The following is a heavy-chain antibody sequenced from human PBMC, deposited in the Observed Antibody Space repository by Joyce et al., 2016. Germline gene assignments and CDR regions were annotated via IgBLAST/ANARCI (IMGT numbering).Heavy chain of an antibody. CDR3: SRARGSGGSRLGY. J-gene: IGHJ4*02. Sequence: QVHLQESGPGLVKPSETLSLSCTVSGASGSSGTYQWSWIRQPPGKGLEWIGYISYSGRTNYNPSLGSRVTMSLDTSKNQFSLKLSSVTAADTAVYYCSRARGSGGSRLGYWGQGTLVTVSS. D-gene: IGHD2-15*01. CDR2: ISYSGRT. CDR1: GASGSSGTYQ. V-gene: IGHV4-61*01.